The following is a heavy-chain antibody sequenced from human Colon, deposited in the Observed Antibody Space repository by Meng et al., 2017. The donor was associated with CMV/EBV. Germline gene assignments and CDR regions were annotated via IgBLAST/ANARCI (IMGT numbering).Heavy chain of an antibody. D-gene: IGHD3-10*01. CDR2: ISKDGDST. CDR3: AKDRVKSQMLFPND. J-gene: IGHJ4*02. CDR1: GFSFEDYT. Sequence: LSLTCVGSGFSFEDYTMHWVRQRPGKGLEWVALISKDGDSTYYGDSVRGRFTIFRDNRKDSLYLQMTNLRSDDTAVYYCAKDRVKSQMLFPNDWGQGTLVTVSS. V-gene: IGHV3-43*01.